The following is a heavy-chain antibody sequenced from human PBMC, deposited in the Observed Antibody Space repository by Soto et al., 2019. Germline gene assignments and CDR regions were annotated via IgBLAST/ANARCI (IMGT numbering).Heavy chain of an antibody. D-gene: IGHD2-2*02. J-gene: IGHJ4*02. CDR3: ARGDYCSSTRCYILGY. Sequence: QVQLVQSGAEVKKPGSSVKVSCKASGGTFSSYAISWVRQAPGLGLEWMGGIIPIFGTANYAQKFQGRVTITADKSTSTAYMELSSLRSEDTAVYYCARGDYCSSTRCYILGYWGQGTLVTVSS. CDR2: IIPIFGTA. CDR1: GGTFSSYA. V-gene: IGHV1-69*06.